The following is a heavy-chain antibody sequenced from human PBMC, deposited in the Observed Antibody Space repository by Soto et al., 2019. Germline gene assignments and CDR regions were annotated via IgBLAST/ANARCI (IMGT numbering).Heavy chain of an antibody. D-gene: IGHD6-25*01. CDR3: AKDEGIASGYYYYGMDV. CDR2: ISGSGGST. V-gene: IGHV3-23*01. CDR1: GFTFSSYA. Sequence: PGGSLRLSCAASGFTFSSYAMSWVRQAPGKGLEWVSAISGSGGSTYYADSVKGRFTISRDNSKNTLYLQMNSLRAEDTAVYYCAKDEGIASGYYYYGMDVWGQGTTVTVSS. J-gene: IGHJ6*02.